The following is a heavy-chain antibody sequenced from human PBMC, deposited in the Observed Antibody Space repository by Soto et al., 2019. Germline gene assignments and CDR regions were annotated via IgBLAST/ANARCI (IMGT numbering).Heavy chain of an antibody. Sequence: QVQLVESGGGVVQPGRSLRLSCAASGFTFSSYAMHWVRQAPGKGLEWVAVISYDGSNKYYADSVKGRFTISRDNSKNTLYLPMNSLRAEDTAVYYCASGYGDPYYFDYWGQGTLVTVSS. CDR3: ASGYGDPYYFDY. CDR2: ISYDGSNK. J-gene: IGHJ4*02. CDR1: GFTFSSYA. V-gene: IGHV3-30-3*01. D-gene: IGHD4-17*01.